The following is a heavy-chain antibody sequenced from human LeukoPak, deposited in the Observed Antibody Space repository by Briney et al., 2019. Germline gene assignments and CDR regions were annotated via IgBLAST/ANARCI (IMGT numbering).Heavy chain of an antibody. CDR3: ARDARLYDFWSGYYTYYFDY. Sequence: KTSETLSLTCTVSGGSISSYYWSWIRQPPGKGLEWIGYIYYSGSTNYNPSLKSRVTISVDTSKNQFSLKLSSVTAADTAVYYCARDARLYDFWSGYYTYYFDYWGQGTLVTVSS. J-gene: IGHJ4*02. D-gene: IGHD3-3*01. CDR1: GGSISSYY. V-gene: IGHV4-59*01. CDR2: IYYSGST.